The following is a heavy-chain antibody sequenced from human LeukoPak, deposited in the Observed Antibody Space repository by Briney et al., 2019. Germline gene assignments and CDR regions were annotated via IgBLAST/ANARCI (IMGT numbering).Heavy chain of an antibody. D-gene: IGHD1-26*01. CDR2: ISGSGGGT. CDR3: AKDFVPRGGSYFPGFDY. V-gene: IGHV3-23*01. CDR1: GFTFSSIA. Sequence: PGGSLRLSCAASGFTFSSIAMSWVRQAPDKGLEWVSTISGSGGGTYYADSVKGRFTISRDNSKNTLYLQMNSLRTEDTAVYYCAKDFVPRGGSYFPGFDYWGQGTLVIVSS. J-gene: IGHJ4*02.